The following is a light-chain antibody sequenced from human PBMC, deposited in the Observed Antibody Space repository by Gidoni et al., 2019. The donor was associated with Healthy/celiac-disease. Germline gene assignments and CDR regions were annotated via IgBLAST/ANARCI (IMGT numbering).Light chain of an antibody. J-gene: IGLJ3*02. CDR2: DDI. CDR1: NIGSTS. Sequence: SYVLTQPPSMSVAPGQTARITCGGTNIGSTSVHWYQQKPGQAPVLFVYDDIDRPSGIPERFSGSNSGNTATLTISRVEAGDESAYYCQVWDSSSDHWVFGGGTKLTVL. CDR3: QVWDSSSDHWV. V-gene: IGLV3-21*02.